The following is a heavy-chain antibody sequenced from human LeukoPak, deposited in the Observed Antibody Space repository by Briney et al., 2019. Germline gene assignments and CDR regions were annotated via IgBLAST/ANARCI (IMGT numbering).Heavy chain of an antibody. Sequence: GASVKVSCKASGYTFTGYYMHWVRQSPGQGLEWMGWINPNSGGTNYAQKFQGRVTMTRDTSISTAYMELSRLSSDDTAVYYCAREGASGGGYGYTTGYYYYYGMDVWGQGTTVTVSS. CDR3: AREGASGGGYGYTTGYYYYYGMDV. V-gene: IGHV1-2*02. CDR2: INPNSGGT. D-gene: IGHD5-12*01. J-gene: IGHJ6*02. CDR1: GYTFTGYY.